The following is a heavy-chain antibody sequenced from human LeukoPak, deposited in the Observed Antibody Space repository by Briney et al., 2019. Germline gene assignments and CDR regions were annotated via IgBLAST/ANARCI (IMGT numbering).Heavy chain of an antibody. CDR3: ARRDPIGLGPYYYYYYMDV. Sequence: GASVKVSCKASGYTFTSYGISRMRQAPGQGLEWMGWISAYNGNTNYAQKLQGRVTMTTDTSTSTAYMELRSLRSDDTAVYYCARRDPIGLGPYYYYYYMDVWGKGTTVTVSS. CDR1: GYTFTSYG. CDR2: ISAYNGNT. V-gene: IGHV1-18*01. D-gene: IGHD3/OR15-3a*01. J-gene: IGHJ6*03.